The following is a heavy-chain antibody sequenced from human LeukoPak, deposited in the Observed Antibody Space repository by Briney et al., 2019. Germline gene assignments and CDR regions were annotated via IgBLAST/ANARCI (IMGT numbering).Heavy chain of an antibody. V-gene: IGHV4-59*12. CDR1: GGSISSYY. CDR3: ARASRWDYYDSSGYYPPLDY. D-gene: IGHD3-22*01. CDR2: IYYSGST. Sequence: SETLSLTCTVSGGSISSYYWSWIRQPPGKGLEWIGYIYYSGSTNYNPSLKSRVTISVDTSKNQFSLKLSSVTAADTAVYYCARASRWDYYDSSGYYPPLDYWGQGTLVTVSS. J-gene: IGHJ4*02.